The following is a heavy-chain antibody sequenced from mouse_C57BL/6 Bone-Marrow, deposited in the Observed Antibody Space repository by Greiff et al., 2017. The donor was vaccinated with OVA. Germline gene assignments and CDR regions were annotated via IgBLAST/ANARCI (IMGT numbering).Heavy chain of an antibody. Sequence: QVQLQQPGAELVKPGASVKLSCKASGYTFTSYWMQWVKQRPGQGLEWIGEIDPSDSYTNYNSKFKGKATLTVDTSSSTAYMQLSSLTSEDSAVYYCARGGYFDDWGQGTTLTVSS. CDR3: ARGGYFDD. CDR1: GYTFTSYW. V-gene: IGHV1-50*01. CDR2: IDPSDSYT. J-gene: IGHJ2*01.